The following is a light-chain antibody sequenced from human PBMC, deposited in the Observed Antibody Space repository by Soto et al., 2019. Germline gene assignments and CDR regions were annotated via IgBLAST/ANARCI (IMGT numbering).Light chain of an antibody. J-gene: IGKJ5*01. CDR1: QGISRS. CDR3: QQADTVPIT. Sequence: DIQMTQSPSSVSASVGDRVTISCQASQGISRSLAWYQQKPGKAPKLMIYAASSLQSGVPSRFSGSGFGTDFTLTISSLQPEDAAIYYCQQADTVPITFGQGTRLEIK. V-gene: IGKV1D-12*01. CDR2: AAS.